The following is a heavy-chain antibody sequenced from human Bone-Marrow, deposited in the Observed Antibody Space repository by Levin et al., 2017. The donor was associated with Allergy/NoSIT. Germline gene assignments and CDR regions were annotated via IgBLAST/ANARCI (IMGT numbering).Heavy chain of an antibody. CDR3: TTDHIVVVVADPPAWSDP. V-gene: IGHV3-15*01. CDR2: IKSRTDGGTT. D-gene: IGHD2-15*01. J-gene: IGHJ5*02. Sequence: GESLKISCAASGFTFSNAWMSWVRQAPGKGLEWVGRIKSRTDGGTTDYAAPVKGRFTISRDDSKNTIYLQMSSLRTEDTAVYYCTTDHIVVVVADPPAWSDPWGQGTLVSVSS. CDR1: GFTFSNAW.